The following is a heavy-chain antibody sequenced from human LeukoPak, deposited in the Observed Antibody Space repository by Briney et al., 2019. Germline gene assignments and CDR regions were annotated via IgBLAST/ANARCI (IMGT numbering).Heavy chain of an antibody. D-gene: IGHD4-23*01. CDR2: TSHDGSNQ. CDR1: GFTFSSYA. V-gene: IGHV3-30-3*01. CDR3: ASRWYHFGY. J-gene: IGHJ4*02. Sequence: PGGSLRLSCAASGFTFSSYAMHWVRQAPGKGLEWVAVTSHDGSNQYYADSVKGRFTISRDNSKNTVYLQMNSLRAEDTAVYYCASRWYHFGYWGQGTLVTVSS.